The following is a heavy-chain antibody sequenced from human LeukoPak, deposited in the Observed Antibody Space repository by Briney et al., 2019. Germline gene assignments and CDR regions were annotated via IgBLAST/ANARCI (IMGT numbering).Heavy chain of an antibody. CDR3: ARVEATVVNRRGAFDI. CDR2: INSDGSST. V-gene: IGHV3-74*01. Sequence: GGSLRLSCAASGFSFSVYWMHWVRQAPGKGLVWVSRINSDGSSTSYADSVKGRFTISRDNAKNTLYLQMNSLRAEDTAVYYCARVEATVVNRRGAFDIWGQGTMVTVSS. J-gene: IGHJ3*02. CDR1: GFSFSVYW. D-gene: IGHD4-23*01.